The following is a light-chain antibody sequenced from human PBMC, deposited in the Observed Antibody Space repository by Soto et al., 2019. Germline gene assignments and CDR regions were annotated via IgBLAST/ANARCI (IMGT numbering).Light chain of an antibody. J-gene: IGLJ1*01. Sequence: QSALTQPRSVSGSPGQSVTISCTGTSSDFGGYNYVSWYQHHPGKAPKLMIYDVSERPSGVPDRFSGSKSGNTASLTISGIQDEDESDYYCCSYAGTPYIFGNGNKVTV. CDR3: CSYAGTPYI. CDR2: DVS. V-gene: IGLV2-11*01. CDR1: SSDFGGYNY.